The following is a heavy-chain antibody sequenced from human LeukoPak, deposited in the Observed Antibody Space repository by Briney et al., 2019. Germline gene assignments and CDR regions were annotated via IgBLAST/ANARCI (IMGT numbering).Heavy chain of an antibody. CDR3: ARDFSSSSTVYYYYYMDV. J-gene: IGHJ6*03. D-gene: IGHD6-6*01. Sequence: SETLSLTCTVSGDSISSRPYYWGWVRQRPGKGLEWIGTISYSGTTYYRRCLKSRLTNSLNTSKNQFSLKLSSVTPADTAIYYCARDFSSSSTVYYYYYMDVWGKGTTVTVSS. CDR2: ISYSGTT. CDR1: GDSISSRPYY. V-gene: IGHV4-39*07.